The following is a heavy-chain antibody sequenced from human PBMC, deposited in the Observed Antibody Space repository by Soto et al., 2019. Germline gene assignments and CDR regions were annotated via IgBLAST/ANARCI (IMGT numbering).Heavy chain of an antibody. CDR3: ARWITGYYMDV. CDR2: IIPILGIA. D-gene: IGHD3-16*01. V-gene: IGHV1-69*02. J-gene: IGHJ6*03. Sequence: QVPLVQSGAEVKKPGSSVKVSCKASGGTFSSYTISWVRQAPGQGLEWMGRIIPILGIANYAQKFQGRVTITADKSTSTAYMELSSLRSEDTAVYYCARWITGYYMDVWGKGTTVTVSS. CDR1: GGTFSSYT.